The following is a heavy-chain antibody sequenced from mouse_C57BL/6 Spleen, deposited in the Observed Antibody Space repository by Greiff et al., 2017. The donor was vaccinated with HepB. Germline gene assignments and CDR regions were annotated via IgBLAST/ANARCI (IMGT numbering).Heavy chain of an antibody. J-gene: IGHJ2*01. CDR1: GFTFSDYG. D-gene: IGHD1-1*01. V-gene: IGHV5-17*01. CDR3: ARWGDYSYYFDY. CDR2: ISSGSSTI. Sequence: EVKLVESGGGLVKPGGSLKLSCAGSGFTFSDYGMHWVRQAPEKGLEWVAYISSGSSTIYYADTVKGRFTISRDNAKNTLFLQMTSLRSEDTAMYYCARWGDYSYYFDYWGQGTTLTVSS.